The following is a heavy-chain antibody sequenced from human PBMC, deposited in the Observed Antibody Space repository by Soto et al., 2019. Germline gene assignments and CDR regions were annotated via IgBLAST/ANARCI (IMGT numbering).Heavy chain of an antibody. Sequence: QVQLVESGGGLVKPGGSLRLSCADSVFTFSDFYMNWIRQAPGKGLEWLSYSDGSSAYTNYADSVKGRFTISRDNAKNSLFLQLTSLRDEETAGCYCARSVGNYYGMDVWGQGTTVTVSS. CDR3: ARSVGNYYGMDV. D-gene: IGHD1-26*01. CDR1: VFTFSDFY. CDR2: SDGSSAYT. J-gene: IGHJ6*02. V-gene: IGHV3-11*06.